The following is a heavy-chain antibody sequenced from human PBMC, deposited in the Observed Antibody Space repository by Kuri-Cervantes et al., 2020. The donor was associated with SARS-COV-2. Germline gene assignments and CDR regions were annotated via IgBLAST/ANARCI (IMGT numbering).Heavy chain of an antibody. Sequence: GGSLRLSCAASGFTFSSYWMSWVRQAPGKGLEWVSSISSSSSYIYYADSVKGRFTISRDNAKNSLYLQMNSLRAEDTAVYYCARDFPAKSWFDPWGQGTLVTVSS. CDR3: ARDFPAKSWFDP. CDR2: ISSSSSYI. V-gene: IGHV3-21*01. J-gene: IGHJ5*02. CDR1: GFTFSSYW.